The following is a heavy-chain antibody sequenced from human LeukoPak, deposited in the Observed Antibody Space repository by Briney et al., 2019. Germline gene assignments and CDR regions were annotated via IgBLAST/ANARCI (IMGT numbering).Heavy chain of an antibody. CDR2: IYHSGST. CDR3: ARERVRVTYNWFDP. CDR1: GGSISSSNW. J-gene: IGHJ5*02. Sequence: PSGTLSLTCAVSGGSISSSNWWSWVRPPPGKGLEWIGEIYHSGSTNYNPSLKSRVTISVDKSKNQFSLKLSSVTAADTAVYYCARERVRVTYNWFDPWGQGTLVTVSS. D-gene: IGHD3-10*01. V-gene: IGHV4-4*02.